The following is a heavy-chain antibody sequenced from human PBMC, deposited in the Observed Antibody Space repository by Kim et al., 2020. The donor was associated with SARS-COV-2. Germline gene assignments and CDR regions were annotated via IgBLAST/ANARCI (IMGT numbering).Heavy chain of an antibody. CDR2: IRSTTEGGTI. V-gene: IGHV3-15*01. CDR3: TNARIGGSCY. J-gene: IGHJ4*03. Sequence: GGSLRLSCAASGFTFSNAWMSWVRQAPGKGLEWVGRIRSTTEGGTIDDAAPVKGRLIISRDDSKNTLYLEMNSLKTEDTAVYYCTNARIGGSCY. D-gene: IGHD2-15*01. CDR1: GFTFSNAW.